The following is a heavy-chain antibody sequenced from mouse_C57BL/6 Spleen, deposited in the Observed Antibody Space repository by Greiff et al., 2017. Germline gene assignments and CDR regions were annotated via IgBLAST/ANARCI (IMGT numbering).Heavy chain of an antibody. Sequence: QVQLQQSGAELVRPGTSVKMSCKASGYTFTNYWIGWAKQRPGHGLEWIGDIYPGGGYTNYNEKFKGKATLTADKSSSTAYMQFSSLTSEDSAIYYCARAAQATGYWFAYWGQGTLVTVSA. V-gene: IGHV1-63*01. D-gene: IGHD3-2*02. CDR1: GYTFTNYW. J-gene: IGHJ3*01. CDR3: ARAAQATGYWFAY. CDR2: IYPGGGYT.